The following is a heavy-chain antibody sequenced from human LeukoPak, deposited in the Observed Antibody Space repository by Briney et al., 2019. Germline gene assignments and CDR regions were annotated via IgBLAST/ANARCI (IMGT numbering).Heavy chain of an antibody. CDR2: ISDTGSTI. J-gene: IGHJ4*02. V-gene: IGHV3-48*02. CDR1: GFTFSSYA. Sequence: GGSLRLSCAASGFTFSSYAMSWVRQAPGKGLEWVPYISDTGSTIAYADSVKGRFTMSRDEAKNSLHLQMNSLRDKDTAVYYCTRRFDSWGQGVLVTVFS. CDR3: TRRFDS.